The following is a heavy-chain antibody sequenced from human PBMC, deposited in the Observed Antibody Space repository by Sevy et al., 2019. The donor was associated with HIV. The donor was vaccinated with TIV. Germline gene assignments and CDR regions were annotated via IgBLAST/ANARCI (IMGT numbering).Heavy chain of an antibody. CDR3: ARATYYYDSSGPYYFDY. CDR2: ISSSSNYI. D-gene: IGHD3-22*01. CDR1: GFTFDTYT. V-gene: IGHV3-21*01. J-gene: IGHJ4*02. Sequence: GGSLRLSCAASGFTFDTYTMNWVRQAPGKGLEWLSSISSSSNYIYYADSVQGRFTISRDNAKNSLFLQMNSLRFEDTAVYYCARATYYYDSSGPYYFDYWGQGTLVTVSS.